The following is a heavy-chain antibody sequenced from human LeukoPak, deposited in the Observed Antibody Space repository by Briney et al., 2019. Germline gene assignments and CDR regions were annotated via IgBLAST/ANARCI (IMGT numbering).Heavy chain of an antibody. CDR2: NDWDDDK. CDR3: AHGAPDQRPTMVRGVNAFDI. J-gene: IGHJ3*02. D-gene: IGHD3-10*01. CDR1: GFSLSTSGVG. V-gene: IGHV2-5*02. Sequence: SGPTLLKPTPTLTLTFTFSGFSLSTSGVGVGWIRQPPGKALEWLALNDWDDDKRYSPSLKSRLTITKDTSKNQVVLTMTNMDPVATATYYCAHGAPDQRPTMVRGVNAFDIWGQGTMVTVSS.